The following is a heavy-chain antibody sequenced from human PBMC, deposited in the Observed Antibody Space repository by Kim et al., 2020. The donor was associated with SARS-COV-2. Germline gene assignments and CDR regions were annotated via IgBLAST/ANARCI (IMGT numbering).Heavy chain of an antibody. CDR3: ANIPWSGTSFDY. V-gene: IGHV3-30*18. CDR1: GFTFSSYG. D-gene: IGHD1-1*01. CDR2: ISYDGSNK. Sequence: GGSLRLSCAASGFTFSSYGMHWVRQAPGKGLEWVAVISYDGSNKYYADSVKGRFTISRDNSKNTLYLQMNSLRAEDTAVYYCANIPWSGTSFDYWCQGTLVTVSS. J-gene: IGHJ4*02.